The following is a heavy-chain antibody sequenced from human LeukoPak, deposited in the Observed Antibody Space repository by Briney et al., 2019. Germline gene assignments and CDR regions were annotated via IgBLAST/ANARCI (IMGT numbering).Heavy chain of an antibody. CDR3: AKDWNSNGWRPDY. J-gene: IGHJ4*02. CDR2: ISGSGGST. Sequence: PGGSLRLSCAASGFTVSSNYMTWVRQAPGKGLEWVSVISGSGGSTYYADSVKGRFTISRDNSKNTLYLQMNSLRAEDTAVYYCAKDWNSNGWRPDYWGQGTLVTVSS. V-gene: IGHV3-23*01. CDR1: GFTVSSNY. D-gene: IGHD6-19*01.